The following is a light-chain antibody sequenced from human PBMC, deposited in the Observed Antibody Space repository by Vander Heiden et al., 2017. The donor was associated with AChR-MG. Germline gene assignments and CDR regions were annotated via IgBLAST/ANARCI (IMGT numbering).Light chain of an antibody. CDR3: AAWDDSLSAYV. CDR2: RNN. CDR1: SPNIGSNY. Sequence: QSVLTQPPSASGTPGQRVTISCSGSSPNIGSNYVYWYQQLPGTAPKLLIYRNNPRPSGVPDRFSGSKSGTSASLAISGLRSEDEADYYCAAWDDSLSAYVFGTGTKVTVL. J-gene: IGLJ1*01. V-gene: IGLV1-47*01.